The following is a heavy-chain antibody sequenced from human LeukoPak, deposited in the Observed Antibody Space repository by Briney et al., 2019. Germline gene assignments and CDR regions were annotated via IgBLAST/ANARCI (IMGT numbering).Heavy chain of an antibody. CDR3: ARAEISPFWSASYSGSYPFDY. Sequence: ASVKVSCKASGYSFTVYYIHWVRQAPGQGLEWLGCINPNSGGTNYAQKFQGRVTMTRDTSIRTAYLHLSGLSSDDTAVYFCARAEISPFWSASYSGSYPFDYWGQGTLVTASS. V-gene: IGHV1-2*02. J-gene: IGHJ4*02. CDR1: GYSFTVYY. D-gene: IGHD3-3*01. CDR2: INPNSGGT.